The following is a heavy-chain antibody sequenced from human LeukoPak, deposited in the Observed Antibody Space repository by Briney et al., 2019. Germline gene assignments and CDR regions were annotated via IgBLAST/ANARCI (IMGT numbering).Heavy chain of an antibody. D-gene: IGHD5-18*01. CDR2: ISYDGSIK. V-gene: IGHV3-30*03. CDR3: ARGRFNYGWGMDV. J-gene: IGHJ6*02. CDR1: GFTFSSYG. Sequence: PGRSLRLSRAASGFTFSSYGMHWVRQAPGKGLEWVAVISYDGSIKYYTESVKGRFTISRDNSKNTLYLQMNSLRVEDTAVYYCARGRFNYGWGMDVWGQGTTVIVSS.